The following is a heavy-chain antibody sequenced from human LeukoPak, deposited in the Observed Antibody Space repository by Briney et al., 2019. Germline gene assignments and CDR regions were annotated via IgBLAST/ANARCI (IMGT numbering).Heavy chain of an antibody. CDR3: ARATWGYQFDC. J-gene: IGHJ4*02. CDR1: GFTVSTNY. D-gene: IGHD5-12*01. Sequence: GGSLRLSCAASGFTVSTNYVSWVRQAPGKGLEWVSVIYSSGSTYYADSMKDRFTISRDGSQNVVYLQMNSLRVEDTAMYYCARATWGYQFDCWGQGTLVTVSS. V-gene: IGHV3-66*01. CDR2: IYSSGST.